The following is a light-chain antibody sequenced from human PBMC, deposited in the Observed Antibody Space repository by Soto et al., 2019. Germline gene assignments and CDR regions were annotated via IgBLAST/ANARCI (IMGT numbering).Light chain of an antibody. Sequence: VSRSRCSLSAPIGDRVTLTLRASQYIRNYLNWYQKKPGRAPKVLIHAASRVQSGVPSTFSASGSGTDFALTISGLQPEDFATYYCLHTYTNPWPFGQ. CDR3: LHTYTNPWP. CDR1: QYIRNY. CDR2: AAS. V-gene: IGKV1-39*01. J-gene: IGKJ1*01.